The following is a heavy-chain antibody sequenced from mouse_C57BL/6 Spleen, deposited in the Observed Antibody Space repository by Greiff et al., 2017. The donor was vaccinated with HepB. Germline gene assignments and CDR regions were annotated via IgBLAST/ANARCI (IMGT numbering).Heavy chain of an antibody. CDR3: ARRITTVVAREGYFDV. J-gene: IGHJ1*03. Sequence: VQLQQSGPELVKPGASVKISCKASGYTFTDYYINWVKQRPGQGLEWIGWIYPGSGNTKYNEKFKGKATLTVDTSSSTAYMQLSSLTSEDSAVYFCARRITTVVAREGYFDVWGTGTTVTVSS. CDR1: GYTFTDYY. D-gene: IGHD1-1*01. CDR2: IYPGSGNT. V-gene: IGHV1-84*01.